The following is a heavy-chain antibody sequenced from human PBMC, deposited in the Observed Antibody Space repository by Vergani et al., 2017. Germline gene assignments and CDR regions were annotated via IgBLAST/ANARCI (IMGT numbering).Heavy chain of an antibody. V-gene: IGHV1-69*13. CDR2: IIPIFGTP. J-gene: IGHJ6*02. CDR3: AREPCTSTSCSYYYYGMDV. Sequence: QVQLVQSGAEVKRPGSSVKVSCKASVNTFSSYAINWVRQAPGQGLEWMGRIRIIPIFGTPNYAQMFQDRVTITADESTSTAYMELSSLRSEDTAVYYCAREPCTSTSCSYYYYGMDVWGQGTTVTVSS. D-gene: IGHD2-2*01. CDR1: VNTFSSYA.